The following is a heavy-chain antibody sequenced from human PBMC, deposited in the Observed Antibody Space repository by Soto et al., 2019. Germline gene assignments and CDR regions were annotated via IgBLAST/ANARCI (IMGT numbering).Heavy chain of an antibody. CDR2: IIPIFGTA. V-gene: IGHV1-69*13. CDR1: GGTFSSYA. J-gene: IGHJ6*02. CDR3: ARGQLVGSDHYYYYGMDV. D-gene: IGHD6-6*01. Sequence: WASVKVSCKASGGTFSSYAISWVRQAPGQGLEWMGGIIPIFGTANYAQKFQGRVTITADESTSTAYMELSSLRSEDTAVYYCARGQLVGSDHYYYYGMDVWGQGTTVTVSS.